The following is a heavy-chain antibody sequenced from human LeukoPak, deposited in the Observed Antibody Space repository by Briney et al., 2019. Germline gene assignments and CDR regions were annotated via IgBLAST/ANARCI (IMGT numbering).Heavy chain of an antibody. Sequence: GGSLRLSYTASGFTFGDYAMSWVRQAPGKGLEWVGFIRSKAYGGTTEYAASVKGRLTISRDDSKSIAYLQMNSLKTEDTALYYCSRNYYGDSGGFFDYWGQGTLVTVSS. CDR1: GFTFGDYA. J-gene: IGHJ4*02. CDR3: SRNYYGDSGGFFDY. V-gene: IGHV3-49*04. D-gene: IGHD4-17*01. CDR2: IRSKAYGGTT.